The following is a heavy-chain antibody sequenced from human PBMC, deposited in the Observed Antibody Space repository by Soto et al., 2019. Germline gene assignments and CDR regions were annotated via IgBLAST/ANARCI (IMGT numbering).Heavy chain of an antibody. Sequence: EVQVVESGGGLVQPGGSVRLSCAASGFTFSSHWMTWVRQVPGKGLEWVANINQDGSDQYYVDSVKGRFTISRDNAKNSLCLHMNRLRVEDTAVYYCATSMRHTLNPWGQGTLVTVSS. D-gene: IGHD2-8*01. CDR1: GFTFSSHW. V-gene: IGHV3-7*01. CDR2: INQDGSDQ. CDR3: ATSMRHTLNP. J-gene: IGHJ5*02.